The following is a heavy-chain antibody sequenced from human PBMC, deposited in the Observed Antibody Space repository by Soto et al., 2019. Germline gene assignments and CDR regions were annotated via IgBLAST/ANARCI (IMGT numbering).Heavy chain of an antibody. J-gene: IGHJ3*02. CDR2: IWYDGSIE. CDR1: GFTFSSYG. CDR3: AREGLGAFDI. Sequence: QVQLVESGGGVVQPGRSLRLSCAASGFTFSSYGMHWVHQAPGKGLEWVALIWYDGSIEYYADSLKGRFTISRDNSKNTLYLQMNSLRDEDTAVYYCAREGLGAFDIWGQGTMVTVSS. V-gene: IGHV3-33*01.